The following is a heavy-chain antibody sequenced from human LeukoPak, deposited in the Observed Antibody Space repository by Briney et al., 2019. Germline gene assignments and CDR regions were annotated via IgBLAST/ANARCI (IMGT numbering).Heavy chain of an antibody. CDR3: ARNKIGGDYYYYMDV. J-gene: IGHJ6*03. V-gene: IGHV4-59*01. CDR1: GGSISSYY. CDR2: IYYSGST. Sequence: SETLSLTCTVSGGSISSYYWSWIRQPPGKGREWIGYIYYSGSTNYNPSLKSRVTISVDTSKNQFSLKLSSVTAADTAVYYCARNKIGGDYYYYMDVWGKGTTVTVSS. D-gene: IGHD1-26*01.